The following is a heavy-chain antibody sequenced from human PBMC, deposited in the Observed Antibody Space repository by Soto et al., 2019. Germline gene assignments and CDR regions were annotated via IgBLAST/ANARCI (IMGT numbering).Heavy chain of an antibody. Sequence: GGSLRLSCAASGFTFSSYGMHWVRQAPGKGLEWVAVISYDGSNKYYADSVKGRFTISRDNSKNTLYLQMNSLRAEDTAVYYCAKEGGYCSSTSCYPYYYYMDVWGKGTTVTVSS. V-gene: IGHV3-30*18. CDR2: ISYDGSNK. CDR1: GFTFSSYG. CDR3: AKEGGYCSSTSCYPYYYYMDV. D-gene: IGHD2-2*01. J-gene: IGHJ6*03.